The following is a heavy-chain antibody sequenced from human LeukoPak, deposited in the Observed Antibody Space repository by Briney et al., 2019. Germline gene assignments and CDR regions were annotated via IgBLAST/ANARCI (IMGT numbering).Heavy chain of an antibody. CDR2: ISGSGGST. V-gene: IGHV3-23*01. Sequence: PGGTLRLSCAASGFTFSNFGMSWVRQAPGKGLEWVSVISGSGGSTYYADSVKGRFTISRDNSKNTLYLQMNSLRAEDTAVYYCAKDSRPIDYWGQGTLVTVSS. D-gene: IGHD6-6*01. J-gene: IGHJ4*02. CDR1: GFTFSNFG. CDR3: AKDSRPIDY.